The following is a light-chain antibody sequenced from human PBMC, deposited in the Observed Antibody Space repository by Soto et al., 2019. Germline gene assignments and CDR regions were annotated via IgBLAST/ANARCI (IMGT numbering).Light chain of an antibody. CDR3: ASWDDNLQV. Sequence: QSVLTQPPSASGTPGQRVTISCSGSNSNIGSHTVNWYQQLPGTAPKLLIYSNSQRPLGVPVRFAGSKSGTSASLAISGLQSEDEADYYCASWDDNLQVFRLGTKVTVL. V-gene: IGLV1-44*01. J-gene: IGLJ1*01. CDR2: SNS. CDR1: NSNIGSHT.